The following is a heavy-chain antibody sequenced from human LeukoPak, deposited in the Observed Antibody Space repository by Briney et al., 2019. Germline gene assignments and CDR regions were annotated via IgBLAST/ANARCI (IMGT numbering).Heavy chain of an antibody. D-gene: IGHD2-2*01. CDR2: IISIFGTA. V-gene: IGHV1-69*05. CDR3: ARRHCSSTSCAFDY. J-gene: IGHJ4*02. CDR1: GGTFSSYA. Sequence: SVKVSCKASGGTFSSYAISWVRQAPGQGLEWMGGIISIFGTANYAQKFQGRVTITTDESTSTAYMELSSLRSEDTAVYYCARRHCSSTSCAFDYWGQGTLVTVSS.